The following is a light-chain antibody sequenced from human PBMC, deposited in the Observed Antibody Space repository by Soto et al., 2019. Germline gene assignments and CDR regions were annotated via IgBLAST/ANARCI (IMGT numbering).Light chain of an antibody. J-gene: IGKJ1*01. CDR2: AAS. Sequence: DIQMTQSPSSLSASVGDRVTITCRASQSISTFLNWYQQKPGKAPKLLIYAASCLQSGVPSRFSGSGSGADFTLNISGLQPEDFATYYCQQSYSTPRTFGQGTKVDVK. CDR1: QSISTF. V-gene: IGKV1-39*01. CDR3: QQSYSTPRT.